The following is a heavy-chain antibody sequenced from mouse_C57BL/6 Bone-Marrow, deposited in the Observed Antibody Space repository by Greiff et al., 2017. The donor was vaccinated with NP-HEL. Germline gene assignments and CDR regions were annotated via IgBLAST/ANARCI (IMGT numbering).Heavy chain of an antibody. J-gene: IGHJ3*01. CDR2: IDPSDSYT. CDR3: ARDYYDYDPWFAY. CDR1: GYTFTSYW. V-gene: IGHV1-69*01. D-gene: IGHD2-4*01. Sequence: QVQLQQSGAELVMPGASVKLSCKASGYTFTSYWMHWVKQRPGQGLEWIGEIDPSDSYTNYNQKFKGKSTLTVDKSSSTAYMQLSSLTSEDSAVYYCARDYYDYDPWFAYWGQGTLVTVSA.